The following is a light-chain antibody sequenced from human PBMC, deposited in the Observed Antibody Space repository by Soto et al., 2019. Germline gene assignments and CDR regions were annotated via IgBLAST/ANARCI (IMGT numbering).Light chain of an antibody. CDR3: SSYTTTDTYV. CDR2: DVS. V-gene: IGLV2-14*01. Sequence: QSALTQPASVSGSPGQSITISCTGTSSDVGGYNYVSWFQQYPGKAPKLMIYDVSTRPSGVSNRFSGSKSGNTASLTISGLQAEDEADYYYSSYTTTDTYVFGTGTKVTVL. CDR1: SSDVGGYNY. J-gene: IGLJ1*01.